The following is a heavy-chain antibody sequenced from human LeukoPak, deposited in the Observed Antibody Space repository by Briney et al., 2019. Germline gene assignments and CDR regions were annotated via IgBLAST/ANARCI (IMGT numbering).Heavy chain of an antibody. D-gene: IGHD7-27*01. CDR2: ISHDGTNK. V-gene: IGHV3-30*03. J-gene: IGHJ5*02. Sequence: GGSLRLSCAASGFTFSAYGMHWVRQAPGKGLEWVTIISHDGTNKYYADSVKGRFTISRDNSKNTLFLQMNSLRAEDTAVYYCARTGGRPAGWFDPWGQGTLVTVSS. CDR3: ARTGGRPAGWFDP. CDR1: GFTFSAYG.